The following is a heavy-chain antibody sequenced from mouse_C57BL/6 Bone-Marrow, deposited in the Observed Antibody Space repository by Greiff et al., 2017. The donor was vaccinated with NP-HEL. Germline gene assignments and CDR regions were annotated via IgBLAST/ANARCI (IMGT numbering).Heavy chain of an antibody. D-gene: IGHD1-1*01. CDR2: IYPRSGNT. CDR3: ARRGITTVVEGDFDY. CDR1: GYTFTSYG. J-gene: IGHJ2*01. Sequence: QVQLKESGAELARPGASVKLSCKASGYTFTSYGISWVKQRTGQGLEWIGEIYPRSGNTYYNEKFKGKATLTADKSSSTAYMELRSLTSEDSAVYFCARRGITTVVEGDFDYWGQGTTLTVSS. V-gene: IGHV1-81*01.